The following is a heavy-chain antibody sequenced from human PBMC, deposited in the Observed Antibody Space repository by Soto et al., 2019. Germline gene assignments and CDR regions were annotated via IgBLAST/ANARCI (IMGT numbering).Heavy chain of an antibody. V-gene: IGHV3-23*01. CDR2: ITATGDRT. Sequence: SLRLSCADSGLRFSSSSMSWVRQTPGKGLEWVAAITATGDRTYYADSVTGRFTISRDNSKKTHYLQMTSLRAEDTAMYYCTTMNGYFEYWGQGTPVTVSS. J-gene: IGHJ4*02. CDR3: TTMNGYFEY. D-gene: IGHD3-22*01. CDR1: GLRFSSSS.